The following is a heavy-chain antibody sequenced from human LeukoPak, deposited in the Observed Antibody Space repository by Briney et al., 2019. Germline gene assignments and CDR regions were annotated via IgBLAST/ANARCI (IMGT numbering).Heavy chain of an antibody. CDR3: AREVIEDWFDP. J-gene: IGHJ5*02. D-gene: IGHD2/OR15-2a*01. CDR1: GGSISSGAYY. Sequence: SQTLSLTCTVSGGSISSGAYYWNWIRQHPGKGLEWIGYIYYSGSTYYNPSLKSRVTMSVDTSKNQFSLKLSSVTAADTAVYYCAREVIEDWFDPWGQGTLVAVSS. V-gene: IGHV4-31*03. CDR2: IYYSGST.